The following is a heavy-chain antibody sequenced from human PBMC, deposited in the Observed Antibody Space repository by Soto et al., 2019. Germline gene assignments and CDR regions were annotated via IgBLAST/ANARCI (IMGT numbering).Heavy chain of an antibody. J-gene: IGHJ6*02. CDR1: GGTFSSYA. CDR2: VIPIFGTT. V-gene: IGHV1-69*13. CDR3: ARSLGYCSSSTCYSLQFLEWSLRGMDV. Sequence: GPSVKVSCKAYGGTFSSYAINWVRQAPGQGLEWMGGVIPIFGTTNYAQKVQGRVTITADESTSTAYMELSSLRSEDSAVYYCARSLGYCSSSTCYSLQFLEWSLRGMDVCGQGPTVTVSS. D-gene: IGHD2-2*01.